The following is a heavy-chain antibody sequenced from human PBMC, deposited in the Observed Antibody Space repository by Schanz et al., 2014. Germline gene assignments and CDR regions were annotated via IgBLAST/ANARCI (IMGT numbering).Heavy chain of an antibody. V-gene: IGHV3-7*01. J-gene: IGHJ4*02. CDR2: IKPDGSEK. D-gene: IGHD1-26*01. Sequence: EVQLVESGGGLVQPGGSLRLSCAASGFTFSAYWMTWVRQAPGKGLDWVGIIKPDGSEKFYVDSMKGRFTISRDNAKNLMYLHLNSLRAEDTAVYYCAREVGGSFGQHYWGQGALVTVSS. CDR1: GFTFSAYW. CDR3: AREVGGSFGQHY.